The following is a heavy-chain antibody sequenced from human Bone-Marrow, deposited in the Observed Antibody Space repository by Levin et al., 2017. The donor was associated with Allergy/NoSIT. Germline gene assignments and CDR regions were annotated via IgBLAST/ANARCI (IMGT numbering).Heavy chain of an antibody. V-gene: IGHV3-11*05. CDR3: ARGRHWGARGIIAPLGYDY. CDR1: GFTFSDYH. Sequence: GESLKISCSASGFTFSDYHMGWIRQAPGKGLEWIAYITYDNIHTNYADSVEGRFTISRDNAWNSVSLQMNNLRGEDTAVYYCARGRHWGARGIIAPLGYDYWGQGTLVIVSS. CDR2: ITYDNIHT. D-gene: IGHD3-10*01. J-gene: IGHJ4*02.